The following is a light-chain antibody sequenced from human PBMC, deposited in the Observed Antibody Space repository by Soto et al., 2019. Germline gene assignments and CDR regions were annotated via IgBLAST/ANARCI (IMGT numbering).Light chain of an antibody. CDR1: QTISSW. V-gene: IGKV1-5*03. Sequence: DITLTQSHSTLSGSLLERVDIXCRASQTISSWLAWYQQKPGKAPKLLIYKASTLKSGVPSRFSGSGSGTEFTLTISSLQPDDFAVYSCQQYNNWPLTFGQGTKVDI. CDR2: KAS. J-gene: IGKJ1*01. CDR3: QQYNNWPLT.